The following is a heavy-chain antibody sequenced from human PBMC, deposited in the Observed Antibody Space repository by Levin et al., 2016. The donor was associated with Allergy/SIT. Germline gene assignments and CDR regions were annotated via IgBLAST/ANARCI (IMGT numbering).Heavy chain of an antibody. CDR2: IIPIFGTA. J-gene: IGHJ6*02. Sequence: SVKVSCKASGGTFSSYAISWVRQAPGQGLEWMGGIIPIFGTANYAQKFQGRVTITADESTSTAYMELSSLRSEDTAVYYCASQYCTNGVCYLADYYYYYGMDVWGQGTTVTVSS. CDR1: GGTFSSYA. V-gene: IGHV1-69*13. CDR3: ASQYCTNGVCYLADYYYYYGMDV. D-gene: IGHD2-8*01.